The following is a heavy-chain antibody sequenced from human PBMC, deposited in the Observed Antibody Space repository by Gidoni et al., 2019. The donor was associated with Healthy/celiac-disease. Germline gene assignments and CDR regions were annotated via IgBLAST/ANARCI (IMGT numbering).Heavy chain of an antibody. J-gene: IGHJ4*02. Sequence: QVQLQESGPGLVKPSETLSLTCPVSGGSISSYYWSWIRQPPGKGLEWIGYIYYSGSTNYNPSLKSRVTISVDTSKNQFSLKLSSVTAADTAVYYCARVVAARPLYFDYWGQGTLVTVSS. D-gene: IGHD6-6*01. CDR3: ARVVAARPLYFDY. V-gene: IGHV4-59*01. CDR1: GGSISSYY. CDR2: IYYSGST.